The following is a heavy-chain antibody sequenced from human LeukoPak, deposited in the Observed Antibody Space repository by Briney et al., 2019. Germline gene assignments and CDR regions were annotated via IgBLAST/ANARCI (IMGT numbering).Heavy chain of an antibody. CDR2: IYYSGST. V-gene: IGHV4-39*01. CDR3: ASYYDFWSAYDY. Sequence: SETLSLTCTVSGASISSSDYYWGWIRQPPGKGLEWIGSIYYSGSTYYNPSLKSRVTISVDTSKNQFSLKLSSVTAADTAVYYCASYYDFWSAYDYWGQGTLVTVSS. CDR1: GASISSSDYY. D-gene: IGHD3-3*01. J-gene: IGHJ4*02.